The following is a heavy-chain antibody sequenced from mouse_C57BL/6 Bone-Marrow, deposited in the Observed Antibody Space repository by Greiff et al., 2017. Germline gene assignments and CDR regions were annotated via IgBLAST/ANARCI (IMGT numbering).Heavy chain of an antibody. V-gene: IGHV14-4*01. J-gene: IGHJ2*01. CDR3: SSLYGNYFDF. D-gene: IGHD2-10*02. CDR1: GFNIKDDY. Sequence: EVKLQESGAELVRPGASVKLSCTASGFNIKDDYIHWVKQRPEQGLEWIGWIDPEIGDTEYASKFQGKATIPSDTSSNTAYLQLSSLTSEDTAVYYCSSLYGNYFDFWGQGTPLTVAS. CDR2: IDPEIGDT.